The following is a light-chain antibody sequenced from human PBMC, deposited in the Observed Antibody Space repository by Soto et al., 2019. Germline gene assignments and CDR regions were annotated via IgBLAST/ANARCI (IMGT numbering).Light chain of an antibody. CDR1: QHISTY. CDR3: QHYNSYSEA. Sequence: DIQMTQSPSTLSAFVGDRVAITCRASQHISTYLAWYQQKPGKAPKLLIYKASTLKSGVPSRFSGSGSGTEFTLTISSLQPDDFATYYCQHYNSYSEAFGQGTKVDIK. CDR2: KAS. V-gene: IGKV1-5*03. J-gene: IGKJ1*01.